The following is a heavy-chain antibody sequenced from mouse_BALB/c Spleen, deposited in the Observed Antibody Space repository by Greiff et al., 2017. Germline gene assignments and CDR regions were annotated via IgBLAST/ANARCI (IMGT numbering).Heavy chain of an antibody. CDR2: IYPGDGDT. J-gene: IGHJ4*01. D-gene: IGHD2-14*01. CDR3: ARWDYRYSYAMDY. CDR1: GYAFSSYW. V-gene: IGHV1-80*01. Sequence: QVQLQQSGAELVRPGSSVKISCKASGYAFSSYWMNWVKQRPGQGLEWIGQIYPGDGDTNYNGKFKGKATLTADKSSSTAYMQLSSLTSEDSAVYFCARWDYRYSYAMDYWGQGTSVTVSS.